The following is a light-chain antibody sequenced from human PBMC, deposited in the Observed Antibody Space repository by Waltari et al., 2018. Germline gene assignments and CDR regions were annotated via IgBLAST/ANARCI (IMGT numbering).Light chain of an antibody. CDR1: SSAIGTYNF. V-gene: IGLV2-8*01. CDR2: EVN. J-gene: IGLJ2*01. Sequence: QSALTQPPSASGSPGQSVTISCRGSSSAIGTYNFVSWYQQHPGKSPKLIIYEVNQRPSGVPDRFSGSKSGNTASLTVSGLLPEDEADYYCSSYAGTKKLLFGGVTKLTVL. CDR3: SSYAGTKKLL.